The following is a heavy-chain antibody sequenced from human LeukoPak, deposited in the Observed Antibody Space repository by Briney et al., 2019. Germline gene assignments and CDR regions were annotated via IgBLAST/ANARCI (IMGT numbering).Heavy chain of an antibody. Sequence: GRSLRLSCAASGFTFDDYAMFWVRQAPGKGLEWVSGISWNSKNIGYAASVKGRFTISRDNAKNSLYLQMNSLRAEDTAFYYCAKGNWDSSGFYYYYGMDVWGQGTTVTVSS. D-gene: IGHD3-22*01. J-gene: IGHJ6*02. CDR3: AKGNWDSSGFYYYYGMDV. CDR1: GFTFDDYA. V-gene: IGHV3-9*01. CDR2: ISWNSKNI.